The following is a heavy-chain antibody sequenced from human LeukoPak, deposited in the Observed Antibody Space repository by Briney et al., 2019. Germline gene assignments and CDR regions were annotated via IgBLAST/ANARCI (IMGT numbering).Heavy chain of an antibody. CDR1: GFTFSSSA. CDR2: ISSSGGST. V-gene: IGHV3-23*01. Sequence: GGSLRLSCAASGFTFSSSAMSWVRQAPGKGLEWVSAISSSGGSTYYADSVKGRFTISRDNSKNTLYLQMNSLRAEDTAVYYCAKAVGNPPYYFDYWGQGTLVTVSS. J-gene: IGHJ4*02. CDR3: AKAVGNPPYYFDY.